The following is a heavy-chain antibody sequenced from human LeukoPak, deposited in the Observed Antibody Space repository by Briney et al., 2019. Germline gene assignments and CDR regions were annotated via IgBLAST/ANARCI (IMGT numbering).Heavy chain of an antibody. V-gene: IGHV1-69*01. CDR1: GGTFSSYA. CDR2: IIPIFGTA. J-gene: IGHJ4*02. D-gene: IGHD3-16*02. Sequence: ASVKVSCKASGGTFSSYAISWVRQAPGQGLEWMGGIIPIFGTANYAQKFQGRVTITADESTSTAYMELSSLRSEDTAVYYCAREGNDYVWGSYRKLDYWGQGTLVTVSS. CDR3: AREGNDYVWGSYRKLDY.